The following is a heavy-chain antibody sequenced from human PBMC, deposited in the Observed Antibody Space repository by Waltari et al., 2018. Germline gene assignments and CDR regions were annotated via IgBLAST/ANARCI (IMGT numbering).Heavy chain of an antibody. J-gene: IGHJ3*02. CDR1: GGSISSYS. Sequence: QVQLQESGPGLVKPSETLSLTCTVSGGSISSYSWSWIRQPAGKGLEWIGRIYTSGSPNYNPSLKSRVTISVDKYKNQFSLKLSSVTAADTAVYYCARVVPYSSSRDAFDIWGQGTMVTVSS. V-gene: IGHV4-4*07. CDR2: IYTSGSP. D-gene: IGHD6-13*01. CDR3: ARVVPYSSSRDAFDI.